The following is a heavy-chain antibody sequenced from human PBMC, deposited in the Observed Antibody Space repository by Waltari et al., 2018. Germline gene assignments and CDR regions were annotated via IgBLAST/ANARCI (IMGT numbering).Heavy chain of an antibody. J-gene: IGHJ4*02. CDR3: ARVGGAALTEGFDY. D-gene: IGHD7-27*01. V-gene: IGHV3-48*01. CDR1: GFTFNTYS. CDR2: ITSRSSTI. Sequence: EVQLVQSGGDLVQPGGSLRLSCAASGFTFNTYSMAWVRQAPGKGLEWFSYITSRSSTIYYADSVRGRFTTSRDNAKNSLYLQMNSLRVEDTAVYYCARVGGAALTEGFDYWGQGTLV.